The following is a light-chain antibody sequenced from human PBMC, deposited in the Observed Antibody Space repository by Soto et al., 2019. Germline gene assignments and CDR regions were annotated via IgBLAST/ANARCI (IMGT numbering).Light chain of an antibody. CDR3: QQYHTDWT. CDR2: GAS. J-gene: IGKJ1*01. Sequence: EIAITQAPATLSVSPGERASLSCRASQSVSSNLAWYQQKPGQAPRLLIYGASTRATGIPARFSGSGSGTEFTLTISSLQADDYATFYCQQYHTDWTFGEGTKVDIK. CDR1: QSVSSN. V-gene: IGKV3-15*01.